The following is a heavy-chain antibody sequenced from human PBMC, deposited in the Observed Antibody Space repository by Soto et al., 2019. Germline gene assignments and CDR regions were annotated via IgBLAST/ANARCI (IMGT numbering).Heavy chain of an antibody. CDR3: ARVGTIAAAGIDY. Sequence: SETLSLTCTVSGGSISSGGYYWSWIRQHPGKGLEWIGYIYYSGSTYYNPSLKSRVTISVDTSKNQFSLKLSSVTAADTAVYYCARVGTIAAAGIDYWGQGTLVTVS. CDR1: GGSISSGGYY. D-gene: IGHD6-13*01. J-gene: IGHJ4*02. CDR2: IYYSGST. V-gene: IGHV4-31*03.